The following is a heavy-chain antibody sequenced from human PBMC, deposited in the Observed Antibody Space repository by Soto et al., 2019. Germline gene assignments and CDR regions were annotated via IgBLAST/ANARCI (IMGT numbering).Heavy chain of an antibody. V-gene: IGHV3-30*18. CDR2: ISYDGSNK. D-gene: IGHD3-22*01. CDR3: AKTQAMIVVVITSSALDY. Sequence: GGSLRLSCAASGFTFSSYGMHWVRQAPGKGLEWVAVISYDGSNKYYADSVKGRFTISRDNSKNTLYLQMNSLRAEDTAVYYCAKTQAMIVVVITSSALDYWGQGTLVTVSS. J-gene: IGHJ4*02. CDR1: GFTFSSYG.